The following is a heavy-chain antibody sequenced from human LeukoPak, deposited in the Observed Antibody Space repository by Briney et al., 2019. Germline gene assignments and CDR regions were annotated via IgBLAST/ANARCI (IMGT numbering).Heavy chain of an antibody. Sequence: AGGSLRLSCAASGFTFSSYTMHWIRQAPGKGLEWVSSISGSNSYIFYADSVRGRFTVSRDNAKDSLYLQMNSLRAEDTAVYYCARALTTLTYEGYWGQGTLVTVSS. CDR1: GFTFSSYT. D-gene: IGHD1-1*01. V-gene: IGHV3-21*01. CDR3: ARALTTLTYEGY. J-gene: IGHJ4*02. CDR2: ISGSNSYI.